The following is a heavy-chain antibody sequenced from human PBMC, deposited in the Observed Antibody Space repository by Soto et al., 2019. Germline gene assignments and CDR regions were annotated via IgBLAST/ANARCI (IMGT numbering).Heavy chain of an antibody. CDR3: AKPVAGYCSGGSCYSYYYYMDV. CDR2: ISGSGGST. CDR1: GFTFSSYA. J-gene: IGHJ6*03. V-gene: IGHV3-23*01. D-gene: IGHD2-15*01. Sequence: GGSLRLSCAASGFTFSSYAMSWVRQAPGKGLEWVSAISGSGGSTYYADSVKGRFTISRDNSKNTLYLQMNSLRAEDTAVYYCAKPVAGYCSGGSCYSYYYYMDVWGKGTTVTVSS.